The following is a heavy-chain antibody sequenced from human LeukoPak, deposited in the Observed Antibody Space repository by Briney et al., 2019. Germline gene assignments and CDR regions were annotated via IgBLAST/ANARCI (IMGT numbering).Heavy chain of an antibody. D-gene: IGHD5-24*01. CDR1: GYTFTSYA. Sequence: ASVKVSCKASGYTFTSYAMHWVRQAPGQRLEWMGWINAGNGNTKYSQKFQGRVTITRDTSASTAYMELSSLRSEDTAVYYCASGGPRWLPPDYWGQGTLVTVSS. CDR2: INAGNGNT. V-gene: IGHV1-3*01. J-gene: IGHJ4*02. CDR3: ASGGPRWLPPDY.